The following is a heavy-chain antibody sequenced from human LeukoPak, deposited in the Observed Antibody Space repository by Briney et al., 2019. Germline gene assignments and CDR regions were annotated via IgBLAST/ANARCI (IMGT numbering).Heavy chain of an antibody. CDR3: ARDARGDYDFWSGYIPYYMDV. D-gene: IGHD3-3*01. CDR1: GFTVADYG. CDR2: INWNGGST. Sequence: PGGSLRLSCAASGFTVADYGISCVSQPPGNGLEWVSGINWNGGSTGYAESVKGRFTISRDNAKNSLYLQMNNLRAEDTALYYCARDARGDYDFWSGYIPYYMDVWGKGTTVTVSS. J-gene: IGHJ6*03. V-gene: IGHV3-20*04.